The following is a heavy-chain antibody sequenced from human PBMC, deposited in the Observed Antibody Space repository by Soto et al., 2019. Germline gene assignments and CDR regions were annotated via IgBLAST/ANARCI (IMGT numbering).Heavy chain of an antibody. V-gene: IGHV1-69*13. CDR2: IIPIFGTA. D-gene: IGHD2-15*01. CDR1: GGTFSSYA. Sequence: SVKVSCKASGGTFSSYAISWVRQAPGQGLEWMGGIIPIFGTANYAQKFQGRVTITADESTSTAYMGLSSLRSEDTAVYYCASAHCSGGSCYLYTWFDPWGQGTLVTVSS. CDR3: ASAHCSGGSCYLYTWFDP. J-gene: IGHJ5*02.